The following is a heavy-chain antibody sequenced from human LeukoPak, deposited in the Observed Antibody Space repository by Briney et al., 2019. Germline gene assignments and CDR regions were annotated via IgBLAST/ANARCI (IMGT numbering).Heavy chain of an antibody. D-gene: IGHD3-3*01. CDR3: ARNPKKYYDFWSGYPFFDY. Sequence: PGGSLRLSCTASGFSLSNYGMHWVRQAPGKGLEWVAIIWGDQRYKHYADSVKGRFTISRDNSKNTLYLEMNSLRVEDTAVYYCARNPKKYYDFWSGYPFFDYWGQGTLVTVSS. V-gene: IGHV3-33*01. CDR1: GFSLSNYG. J-gene: IGHJ4*02. CDR2: IWGDQRYK.